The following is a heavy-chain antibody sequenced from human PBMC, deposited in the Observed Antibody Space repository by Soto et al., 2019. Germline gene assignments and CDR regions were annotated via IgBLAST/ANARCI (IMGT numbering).Heavy chain of an antibody. V-gene: IGHV3-30*18. D-gene: IGHD4-17*01. CDR3: AKGTPYGANRGWFDA. CDR1: GFTFSSYG. CDR2: ISYDGSNK. J-gene: IGHJ5*02. Sequence: QVQLVESGGGVVQPGMSLRLSCSASGFTFSSYGMHWVRQAPGKGLEWVAVISYDGSNKYYADSVKGRFTISRDNSKNTLYLQMNSLRAEDTAVYYCAKGTPYGANRGWFDAWGQGTLVTVSS.